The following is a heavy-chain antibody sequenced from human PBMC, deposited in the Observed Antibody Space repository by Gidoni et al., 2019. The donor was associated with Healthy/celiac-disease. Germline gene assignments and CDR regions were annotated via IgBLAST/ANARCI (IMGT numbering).Heavy chain of an antibody. CDR1: GGSFSGYY. CDR3: ARGRKQWLVGVYYFDY. CDR2: INHSGST. V-gene: IGHV4-34*01. J-gene: IGHJ4*02. D-gene: IGHD6-19*01. Sequence: QVQLQQWGAGLLKPSETLSLPCAVYGGSFSGYYWSWIRQPPGKGLEWIGEINHSGSTNYNPSLKSRVTISVDTSKNQFSLKLSSVTAADTAVYYCARGRKQWLVGVYYFDYWGQGTLVTVSS.